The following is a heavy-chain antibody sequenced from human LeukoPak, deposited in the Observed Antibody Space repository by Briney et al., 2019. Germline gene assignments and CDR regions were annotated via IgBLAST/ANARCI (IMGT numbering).Heavy chain of an antibody. CDR3: ARVRRIAVAAPNWFDP. V-gene: IGHV1-8*01. J-gene: IGHJ5*02. Sequence: GESLKISCKASGYTFTSYDINWVRQATGQGLEWMGWMNPNSGNTGYAQKFQGRVTMTRNTSISTAYMELSSLRSEDTAVYYCARVRRIAVAAPNWFDPWGQGTLVTVSS. CDR2: MNPNSGNT. D-gene: IGHD6-19*01. CDR1: GYTFTSYD.